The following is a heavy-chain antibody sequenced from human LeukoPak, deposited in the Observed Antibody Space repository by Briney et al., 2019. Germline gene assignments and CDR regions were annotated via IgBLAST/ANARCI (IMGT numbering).Heavy chain of an antibody. V-gene: IGHV4-34*01. Sequence: PSETLSLTCAVYGGSFSGYYWSWIRQPPGKGLEWIGEINHSGSTNYNPSLKSRVTISVDTSKNQFSPKLSSVTAADTAVYYCARGRGYSYATDYWGQGTLVTVSS. CDR3: ARGRGYSYATDY. D-gene: IGHD5-18*01. CDR1: GGSFSGYY. CDR2: INHSGST. J-gene: IGHJ4*02.